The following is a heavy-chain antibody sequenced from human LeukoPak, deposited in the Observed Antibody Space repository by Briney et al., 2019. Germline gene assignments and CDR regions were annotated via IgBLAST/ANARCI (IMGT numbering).Heavy chain of an antibody. V-gene: IGHV1-69*01. CDR1: GGTFSSYA. CDR3: ARGTITHGYSSGWYVTKNGWFDP. D-gene: IGHD6-19*01. J-gene: IGHJ5*02. CDR2: IIPIFGTA. Sequence: GSSVKVSCNASGGTFSSYAISWVRQAPGQGLEWMGGIIPIFGTANYAQKFQGRVTITADESTSTAYMELSSLRSEDTAVYYCARGTITHGYSSGWYVTKNGWFDPWGQGTLVTVSS.